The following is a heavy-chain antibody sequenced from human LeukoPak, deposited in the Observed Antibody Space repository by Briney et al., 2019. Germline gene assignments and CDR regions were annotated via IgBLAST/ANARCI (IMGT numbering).Heavy chain of an antibody. CDR3: ARDRGRIQLWQRVDWYFDL. CDR2: IYYSGST. V-gene: IGHV4-31*03. CDR1: GGSISSGGYY. Sequence: SQTLSLTCTVSGGSISSGGYYWSWIRQHPGKGLEWIGYIYYSGSTYYNPSLKSRVTISVDTSKNQFSLKLSSVTAADTAVYYCARDRGRIQLWQRVDWYFDLWGRGTLVTVSS. D-gene: IGHD5-18*01. J-gene: IGHJ2*01.